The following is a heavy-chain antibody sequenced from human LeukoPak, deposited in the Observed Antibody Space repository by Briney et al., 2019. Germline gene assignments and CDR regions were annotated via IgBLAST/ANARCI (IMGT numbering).Heavy chain of an antibody. CDR2: IKSKNDGGTA. CDR3: TTDWSSSSH. CDR1: GFIFSTAW. J-gene: IGHJ4*02. D-gene: IGHD6-13*01. Sequence: GGSLRLSCAGSGFIFSTAWLSWVRQAPGKGLEWVGRIKSKNDGGTADYAAPVKGRFTISRDDSKNMLYLQMNSLRTEDTAVYYCTTDWSSSSHWGQGTLVTVSS. V-gene: IGHV3-15*01.